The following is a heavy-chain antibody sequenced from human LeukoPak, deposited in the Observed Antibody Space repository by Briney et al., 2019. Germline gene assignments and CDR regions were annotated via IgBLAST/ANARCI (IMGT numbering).Heavy chain of an antibody. Sequence: KPSETLSLTCTVSGGSISSSSYYWGWIRQPPGKGLEWIGSIYCSGSTYYNPSLKSRVTISVDTSKNQFSLKLSSVTAADTAVYYCARLPGIAVAGPYFDYWGQGTLVTVSS. CDR2: IYCSGST. J-gene: IGHJ4*02. CDR3: ARLPGIAVAGPYFDY. D-gene: IGHD6-19*01. V-gene: IGHV4-39*01. CDR1: GGSISSSSYY.